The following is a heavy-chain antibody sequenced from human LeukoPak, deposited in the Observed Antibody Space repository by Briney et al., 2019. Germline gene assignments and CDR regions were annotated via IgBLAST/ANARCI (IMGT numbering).Heavy chain of an antibody. V-gene: IGHV4-39*07. J-gene: IGHJ4*02. Sequence: PSETLSLTCTVSGGSISSSSYYWGWLRQPPGTGLEWIGSIYYSGSTYYNPSLKSRVTISVDTSKNQFSLKLSSVTAADTAVYYCARDFAAAGLGYYFDYWGQGTLVTVSS. D-gene: IGHD6-13*01. CDR2: IYYSGST. CDR1: GGSISSSSYY. CDR3: ARDFAAAGLGYYFDY.